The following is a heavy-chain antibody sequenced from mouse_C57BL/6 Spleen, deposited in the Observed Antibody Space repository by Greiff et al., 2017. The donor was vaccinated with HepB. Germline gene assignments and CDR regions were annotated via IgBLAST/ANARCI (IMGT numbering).Heavy chain of an antibody. CDR3: ARRYYGSSYAYYFDY. D-gene: IGHD1-1*01. V-gene: IGHV1-50*01. Sequence: QVQLQQPGAELVKPGASVKLSCKASGYTFTSYWMQWVKQRPGQGLEWIGEIDPSDSYTNYNQKFKGKATLTVDTSSSTAYMQLSSLTSEDSAVYYCARRYYGSSYAYYFDYWGQGTTLTVSS. J-gene: IGHJ2*01. CDR2: IDPSDSYT. CDR1: GYTFTSYW.